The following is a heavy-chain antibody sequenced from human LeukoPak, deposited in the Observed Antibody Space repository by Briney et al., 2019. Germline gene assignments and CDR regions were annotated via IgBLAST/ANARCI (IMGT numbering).Heavy chain of an antibody. V-gene: IGHV3-23*01. D-gene: IGHD3-10*02. Sequence: GGSLRLSCAASGFTFSSYGMSWVRQAPGKGLEWVSAISSSGGNTYYADSVKGRFTISRDNAKNSLYLQMNSLRAEDTAVYYCAELGITMIGGVWGKGTTVTISS. J-gene: IGHJ6*04. CDR3: AELGITMIGGV. CDR2: ISSSGGNT. CDR1: GFTFSSYG.